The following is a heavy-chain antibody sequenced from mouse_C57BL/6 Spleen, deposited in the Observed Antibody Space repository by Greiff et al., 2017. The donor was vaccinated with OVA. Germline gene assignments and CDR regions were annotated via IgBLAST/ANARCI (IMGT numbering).Heavy chain of an antibody. V-gene: IGHV1-22*01. CDR1: GYTFTDYN. Sequence: EVKLVESGPELVKPGASVKMSCKASGYTFTDYNMHWVKQSHGKSLEWIGYINPNNGGTSYNQKFKGKATLTVNKSSSTAYMELRSLTSEDSAVYYCARGGTTPHPYAMDYWGQGTSVTVSS. D-gene: IGHD1-1*01. J-gene: IGHJ4*01. CDR3: ARGGTTPHPYAMDY. CDR2: INPNNGGT.